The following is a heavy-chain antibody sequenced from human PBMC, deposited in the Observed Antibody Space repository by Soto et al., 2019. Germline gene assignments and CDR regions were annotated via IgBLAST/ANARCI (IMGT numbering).Heavy chain of an antibody. Sequence: QVQLVQSGAEVKKPGASVKVSCKASGYIFTNYYIHWVRQTPGQGIEWMAIINPLPTSGSTNYAQKFQGRVTVTRDTSASTVSVERRSLRSEDTAIYYCARDLAAAAYWGQGTLVTVSS. J-gene: IGHJ4*02. CDR1: GYIFTNYY. D-gene: IGHD6-13*01. CDR2: INPLPTSGST. CDR3: ARDLAAAAY. V-gene: IGHV1-46*01.